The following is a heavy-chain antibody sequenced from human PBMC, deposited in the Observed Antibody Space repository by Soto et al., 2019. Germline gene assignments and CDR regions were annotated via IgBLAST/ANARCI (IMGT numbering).Heavy chain of an antibody. J-gene: IGHJ4*02. CDR3: ARHYYDRSGYLEY. CDR2: INAGNGNT. CDR1: GYTFTSYA. D-gene: IGHD3-22*01. V-gene: IGHV1-3*01. Sequence: VKVSCKASGYTFTSYAMHWVGQAPGQRLEWMGWINAGNGNTKYSQKFQGRVTITRDTSASTAYMELSSLRSEDTAVYYCARHYYDRSGYLEYWGQGTLGTLSS.